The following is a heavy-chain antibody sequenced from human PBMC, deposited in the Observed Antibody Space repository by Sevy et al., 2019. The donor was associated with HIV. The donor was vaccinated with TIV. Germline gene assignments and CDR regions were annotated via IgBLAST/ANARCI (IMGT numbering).Heavy chain of an antibody. Sequence: GGSLRLSCAASGFTFSDHYMEWVCQAHGKGLEWVGRTRNKADSYTTEYAASVEGRFTISRDDSKSSLYLQMNSLKTEDTAVYYCATHAGIAAAGRVFDYWGQGSLVTVSS. J-gene: IGHJ4*02. V-gene: IGHV3-72*01. CDR2: TRNKADSYTT. D-gene: IGHD6-13*01. CDR1: GFTFSDHY. CDR3: ATHAGIAAAGRVFDY.